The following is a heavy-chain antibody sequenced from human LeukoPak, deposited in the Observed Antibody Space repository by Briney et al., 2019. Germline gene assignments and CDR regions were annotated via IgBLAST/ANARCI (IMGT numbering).Heavy chain of an antibody. CDR3: ARHRATGILNWFDP. V-gene: IGHV5-51*01. D-gene: IGHD1-1*01. J-gene: IGHJ5*02. CDR1: GYSFTNYW. CDR2: IYPDDSDT. Sequence: GESPKIFCKGSGYSFTNYWIGWVRQLPGKGLEWMGIIYPDDSDTRYSPSFQGQVTISADKSINTAYLQWNSLKASDTAMYYCARHRATGILNWFDPWGQGALVTVSS.